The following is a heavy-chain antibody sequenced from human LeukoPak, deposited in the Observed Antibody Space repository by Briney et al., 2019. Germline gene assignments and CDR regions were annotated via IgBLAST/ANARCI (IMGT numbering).Heavy chain of an antibody. CDR1: GYTFTGYH. CDR2: INPHSGGT. V-gene: IGHV1-2*02. CDR3: ARFEGAELQTVDY. Sequence: ASVKVSCKASGYTFTGYHMHWVRQAPGQGLEWMGWINPHSGGTNYGQKFQGRVTMTRDTSLSTAYMELIRLRSDDTAVYYCARFEGAELQTVDYWGQGTLVTVSS. D-gene: IGHD3-16*01. J-gene: IGHJ4*02.